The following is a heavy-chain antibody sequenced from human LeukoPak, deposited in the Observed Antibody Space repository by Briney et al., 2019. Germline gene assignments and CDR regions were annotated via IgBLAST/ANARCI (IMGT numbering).Heavy chain of an antibody. CDR3: ARGYTTGWYQDY. Sequence: SETLSLTCTVSGGTVSSYYWTWIRQPPGKGLEWLGYIYYSVSPNYNPSLNSRVTISVDTSNNQFSLRLSSVTAADTAVYYCARGYTTGWYQDYWGQGTLVTVSS. CDR2: IYYSVSP. D-gene: IGHD6-19*01. CDR1: GGTVSSYY. V-gene: IGHV4-59*08. J-gene: IGHJ4*02.